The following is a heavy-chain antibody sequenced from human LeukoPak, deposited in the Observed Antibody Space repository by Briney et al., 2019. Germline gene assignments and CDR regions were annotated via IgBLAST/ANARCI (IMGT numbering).Heavy chain of an antibody. Sequence: PGGSLRLSCAASGFTFSSYAMSWVRQAPGKGLEWVSAISGSGGSTYYADSVKGRFTVSRDNAKNSLYLQMNSLRAEGTAVYYCAREYYYDSRIPLDYWGQGTLVTVSS. D-gene: IGHD3-22*01. J-gene: IGHJ4*02. CDR3: AREYYYDSRIPLDY. CDR1: GFTFSSYA. CDR2: ISGSGGST. V-gene: IGHV3-23*01.